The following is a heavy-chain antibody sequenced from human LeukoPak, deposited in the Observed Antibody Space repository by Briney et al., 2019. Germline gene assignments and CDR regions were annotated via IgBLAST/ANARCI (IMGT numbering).Heavy chain of an antibody. CDR2: ISGNGGTT. Sequence: GESLRLSCAASGFTFSYYGMTWVRQAPGKGLEWVSGISGNGGTTYYADSVKGRFTISRDNSKNTLYLQMNSLRVEDTAVYYCARGGQAPMDYDFWSGYPYYYYYYMDVWGKGTTVTVSS. V-gene: IGHV3-23*01. D-gene: IGHD3-3*01. J-gene: IGHJ6*03. CDR1: GFTFSYYG. CDR3: ARGGQAPMDYDFWSGYPYYYYYYMDV.